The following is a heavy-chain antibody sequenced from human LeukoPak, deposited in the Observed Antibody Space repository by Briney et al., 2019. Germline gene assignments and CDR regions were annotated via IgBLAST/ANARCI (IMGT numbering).Heavy chain of an antibody. CDR2: MNPNSGNT. Sequence: ASVKVSCKASGYTFTSYDINWVRQATGQGLEWMGWMNPNSGNTGYAQKFQGRVTMTRNTSISTAYMELSSLRSEDTAVYYCARDSVPGMTYYYGRDVWGQGTTVTVSS. D-gene: IGHD2-2*01. V-gene: IGHV1-8*01. J-gene: IGHJ6*02. CDR3: ARDSVPGMTYYYGRDV. CDR1: GYTFTSYD.